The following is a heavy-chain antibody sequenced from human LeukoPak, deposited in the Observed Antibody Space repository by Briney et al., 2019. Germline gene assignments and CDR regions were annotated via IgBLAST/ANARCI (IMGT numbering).Heavy chain of an antibody. CDR2: IYPGDSDT. D-gene: IGHD1-26*01. V-gene: IGHV5-51*01. CDR1: GYSFTNYW. CDR3: ARPVLSGNYYFDY. J-gene: IGHJ4*02. Sequence: GESLKISCKGSGYSFTNYWIGWVRQMPGKGLEWMGIIYPGDSDTRYSPSFQGQVTISADKSISTAYLQWSSLKASDIAMYYCARPVLSGNYYFDYWGQGTQVTVSS.